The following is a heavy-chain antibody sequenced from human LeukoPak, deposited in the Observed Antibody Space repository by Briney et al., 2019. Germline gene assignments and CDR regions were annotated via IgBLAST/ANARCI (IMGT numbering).Heavy chain of an antibody. D-gene: IGHD2-8*02. Sequence: GGSLRLSCAASGFTVSNSYMSWVRQAPGKGLEWVSRIGPDGTGITYADSVKGRFTISRDIAKNTVYLQMNSLRAEDAALYYCTRVQAGRSGLMDVWGRGTTVTVSS. CDR3: TRVQAGRSGLMDV. J-gene: IGHJ6*02. CDR1: GFTVSNSY. V-gene: IGHV3-74*01. CDR2: IGPDGTGI.